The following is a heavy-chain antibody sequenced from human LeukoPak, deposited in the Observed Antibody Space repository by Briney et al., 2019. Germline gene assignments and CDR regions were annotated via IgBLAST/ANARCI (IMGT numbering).Heavy chain of an antibody. CDR1: GGSISSGSYY. D-gene: IGHD3-16*02. J-gene: IGHJ3*02. Sequence: SETLSLTCTVSGGSISSGSYYWSWIRQPAGKGLEWIGRIYTSGSTNYNPSLKSRVTISVDTSKNQFSLKLSSVTAADTAVYYCARDSIMITFGGVIVKGAFDIWGQGTMVTVSS. CDR2: IYTSGST. V-gene: IGHV4-61*02. CDR3: ARDSIMITFGGVIVKGAFDI.